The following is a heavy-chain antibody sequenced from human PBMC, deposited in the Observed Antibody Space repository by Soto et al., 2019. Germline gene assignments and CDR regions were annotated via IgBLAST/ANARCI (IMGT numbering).Heavy chain of an antibody. CDR2: IYPGDSDT. J-gene: IGHJ3*02. V-gene: IGHV5-51*01. D-gene: IGHD5-18*01. CDR1: GSSFTSYW. Sequence: GGSLKISCKGSGSSFTSYWIGWVRQMPGKGLGGMGIIYPGDSDTRYSPSFQGQVTISADKSISTAYLQWSSLKASDTAMYYCARQRGYSYGHDAFDIWGQGTMVTVSS. CDR3: ARQRGYSYGHDAFDI.